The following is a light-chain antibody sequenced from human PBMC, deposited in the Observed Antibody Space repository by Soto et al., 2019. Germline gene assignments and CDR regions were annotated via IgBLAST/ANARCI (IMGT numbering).Light chain of an antibody. V-gene: IGKV3-11*01. J-gene: IGKJ5*01. CDR2: DAY. Sequence: EVVLTQSPVTLSLSPGERATLSCRASQSFRGLLAWYQQKPGQPPRLLIYDAYNRATGMPPRFSGSGSGTDFTLTISSLEPEDSAVYYCQQRHMWPITFGQGTRLDIK. CDR3: QQRHMWPIT. CDR1: QSFRGL.